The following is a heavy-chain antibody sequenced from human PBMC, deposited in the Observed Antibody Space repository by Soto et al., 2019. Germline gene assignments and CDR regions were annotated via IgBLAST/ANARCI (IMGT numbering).Heavy chain of an antibody. CDR1: GYTFTSYY. CDR2: INPSGGST. D-gene: IGHD2-15*01. J-gene: IGHJ5*02. V-gene: IGHV1-46*03. Sequence: GASVKVSCKASGYTFTSYYMHWVRQAPGQGLEWMGIINPSGGSTSYAQKFQGRVTMTRDTSTSTVYMELSSLRSEDTAVYYCAVFPVVDCSGGSCYSNWFDPWGQGTLVTVSS. CDR3: AVFPVVDCSGGSCYSNWFDP.